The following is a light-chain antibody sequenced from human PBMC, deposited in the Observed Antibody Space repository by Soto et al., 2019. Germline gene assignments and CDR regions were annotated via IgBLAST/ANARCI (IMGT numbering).Light chain of an antibody. Sequence: DIVMTQSPDSLAVSLGERATINCKSSQSVLYSSNNKNYLAWYQQKPGQPPKLLIYWASTRESGVPDRFSGSGSETDMTLTISSLQAEDVAVYYCQQYSSTLPLTFGGGTKVEIK. J-gene: IGKJ4*01. CDR1: QSVLYSSNNKNY. V-gene: IGKV4-1*01. CDR3: QQYSSTLPLT. CDR2: WAS.